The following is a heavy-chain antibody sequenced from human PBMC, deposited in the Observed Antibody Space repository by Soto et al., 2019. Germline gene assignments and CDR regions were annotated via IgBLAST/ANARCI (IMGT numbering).Heavy chain of an antibody. D-gene: IGHD1-26*01. J-gene: IGHJ4*02. CDR3: ARAEGEVGDFDY. CDR1: GGSISSSNW. Sequence: NPSETLSLTCAVSGGSISSSNWWSWVRQPPGKGLEWIGEIYHSGSTNYNPSLKSRVTISVDKSKNQFSLKLSSVTAADTAVYYCARAEGEVGDFDYWGQGTLVTVSS. CDR2: IYHSGST. V-gene: IGHV4-4*02.